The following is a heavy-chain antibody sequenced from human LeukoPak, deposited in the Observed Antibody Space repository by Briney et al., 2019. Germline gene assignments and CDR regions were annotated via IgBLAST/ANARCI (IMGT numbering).Heavy chain of an antibody. V-gene: IGHV3-74*01. CDR1: GFIFSSYW. CDR2: IKSDGTET. Sequence: GGSLRLSCAASGFIFSSYWMHWVRQAPGKGPVWIARIKSDGTETNYASSVKGRFAVSRDNAKNTLSLQMNSLRAEDTARYYCVRGYYGPGSDDWYNWFDTWGRGTLVTVSP. CDR3: VRGYYGPGSDDWYNWFDT. D-gene: IGHD3-10*01. J-gene: IGHJ5*02.